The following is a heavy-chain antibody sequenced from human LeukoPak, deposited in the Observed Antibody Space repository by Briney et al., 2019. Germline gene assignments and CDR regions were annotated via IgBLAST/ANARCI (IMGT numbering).Heavy chain of an antibody. CDR3: ARDYCSSTSCLFDY. J-gene: IGHJ4*02. CDR1: GGSISSSSYY. CDR2: IYYSGST. D-gene: IGHD2-2*01. Sequence: PSETLSLTCTVSGGSISSSSYYWGWIRQPPGKGLEWIGSIYYSGSTYYNPSLKSRVTISVDTSKNQFSLKLSSVTAADTAVYYCARDYCSSTSCLFDYWGQGTLVTVSS. V-gene: IGHV4-39*02.